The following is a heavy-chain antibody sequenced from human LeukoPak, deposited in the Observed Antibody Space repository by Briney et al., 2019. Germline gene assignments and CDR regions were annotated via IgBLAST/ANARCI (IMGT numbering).Heavy chain of an antibody. Sequence: QPGWSLRLSCAASGNYWMHWVRQVPGKGLVWVSHINSDGSWTSYADSVKGRFTISKDNAKNTVYLQMNSLRAEDTAVYYCVSFYETYWGRGTLVTVSS. CDR1: GNYW. CDR3: VSFYETY. CDR2: INSDGSWT. D-gene: IGHD2/OR15-2a*01. J-gene: IGHJ4*02. V-gene: IGHV3-74*01.